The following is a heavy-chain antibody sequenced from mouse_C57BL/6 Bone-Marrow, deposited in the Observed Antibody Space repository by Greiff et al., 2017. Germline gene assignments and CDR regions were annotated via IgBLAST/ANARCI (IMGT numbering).Heavy chain of an antibody. V-gene: IGHV3-6*01. D-gene: IGHD3-2*02. Sequence: EVQLQESGPGLVKPSQSLSLTCSVTGYSITSGYYWNWIRQFPGNKLEWMGYISYDGSNNYNPSLKNRISITRDTSKNQFFLKLNSVTTEDTATYYWARGGQLRLPDYWGQGTTLTVSS. CDR1: GYSITSGYY. J-gene: IGHJ2*01. CDR2: ISYDGSN. CDR3: ARGGQLRLPDY.